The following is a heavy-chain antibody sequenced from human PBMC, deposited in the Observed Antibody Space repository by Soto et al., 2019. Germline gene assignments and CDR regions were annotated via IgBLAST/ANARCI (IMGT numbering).Heavy chain of an antibody. D-gene: IGHD6-19*01. Sequence: QVQLVESGGGVVQPGRSLRLSCAASGFTFSSYGMHWVRQAPGKGLEWVALMWYDGSNEYYVDSVKGRFTISRDNSKNTLFLQMNSLRAEDTAMYYCAREEYRSGTGYLQHWGQGTLVTVSS. V-gene: IGHV3-33*01. CDR1: GFTFSSYG. J-gene: IGHJ1*01. CDR3: AREEYRSGTGYLQH. CDR2: MWYDGSNE.